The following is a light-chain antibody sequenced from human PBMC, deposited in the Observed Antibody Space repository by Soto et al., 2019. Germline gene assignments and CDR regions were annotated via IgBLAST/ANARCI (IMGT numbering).Light chain of an antibody. CDR3: QQRNSCPLT. J-gene: IGKJ4*01. V-gene: IGKV3-11*01. CDR2: DAS. Sequence: EIVLTQSPATLSLSPGERATLSCRASQNVGGYLAWYQQKPGQAPRLLISDASNRAAGIPARFGGIGSGTDFTLTISSLEPEDVAVYYCQQRNSCPLTFGGGTKVEIK. CDR1: QNVGGY.